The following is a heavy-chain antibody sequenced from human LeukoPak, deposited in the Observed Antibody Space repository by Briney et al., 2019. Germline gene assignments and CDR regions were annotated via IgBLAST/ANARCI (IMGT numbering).Heavy chain of an antibody. CDR1: GGSISSGYNY. D-gene: IGHD6-13*01. CDR2: IYTSGKI. Sequence: SETLSLTCTVSGGSISSGYNYWTWVRQPAGKGLEWIGHIYTSGKIDYNPSLENRVAISVDTSKNQFSLRLNSVTAADTAVYYCARGHCRSNNCPHDSSWPFDPWGQGTLVTVSS. V-gene: IGHV4-61*09. J-gene: IGHJ5*02. CDR3: ARGHCRSNNCPHDSSWPFDP.